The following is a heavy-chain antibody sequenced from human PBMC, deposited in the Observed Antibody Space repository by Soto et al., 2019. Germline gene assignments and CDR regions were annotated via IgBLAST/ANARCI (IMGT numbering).Heavy chain of an antibody. Sequence: PPETLSLSCSGSGGSISGSYWSWIRQSPGKGLEWLGYVYYTGSTNYSPSLRSRVSISVDTSKNEFSLRLSSVTAADTAVYFCARSVAVPGAHIDYWGQGTQVTVSS. CDR2: VYYTGST. CDR3: ARSVAVPGAHIDY. J-gene: IGHJ4*02. CDR1: GGSISGSY. D-gene: IGHD6-19*01. V-gene: IGHV4-59*01.